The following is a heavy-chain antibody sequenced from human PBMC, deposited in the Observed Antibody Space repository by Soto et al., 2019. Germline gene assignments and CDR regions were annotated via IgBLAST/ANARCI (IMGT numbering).Heavy chain of an antibody. Sequence: PGGSLRLSCAASGFTFSSYAMSWVRQAPGKGLEWVSAISGSGGSTYYADSVKGRFTISRDNSKNTLYLQMNSLRAEDTAVYYCGGSLPTYYYYGMDVWGQGATVTVSS. J-gene: IGHJ6*02. CDR3: GGSLPTYYYYGMDV. D-gene: IGHD6-6*01. CDR1: GFTFSSYA. V-gene: IGHV3-23*01. CDR2: ISGSGGST.